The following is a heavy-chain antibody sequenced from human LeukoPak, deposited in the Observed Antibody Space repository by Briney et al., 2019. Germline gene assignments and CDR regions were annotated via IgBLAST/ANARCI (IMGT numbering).Heavy chain of an antibody. CDR3: AKDVVAGSPGD. CDR2: IWYDGTNA. D-gene: IGHD2-15*01. CDR1: GFNFSTYG. J-gene: IGHJ4*02. V-gene: IGHV3-33*06. Sequence: GTSLRLSCAASGFNFSTYGMHWVSQAPGRGLEWVAIIWYDGTNAYYADSVKARFTILRDNSKSTLYLQMNSLRAEDTAVYYCAKDVVAGSPGDWGQGTLVTVSS.